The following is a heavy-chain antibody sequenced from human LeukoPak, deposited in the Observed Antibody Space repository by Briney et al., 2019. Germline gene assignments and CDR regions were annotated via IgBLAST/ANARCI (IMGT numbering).Heavy chain of an antibody. CDR1: GGSISSDY. J-gene: IGHJ5*02. V-gene: IGHV4-59*01. CDR2: IFHSGST. Sequence: SETLSLTCTVSGGSISSDYWSWIRQPPGKGVEWIGNIFHSGSTSYNPSLKSRVTISVDTSKNQFSLKVTSVSAADTAVYYCAREDYFGSGTYYNVIWFDPWGQGTPVTVSS. D-gene: IGHD3-10*01. CDR3: AREDYFGSGTYYNVIWFDP.